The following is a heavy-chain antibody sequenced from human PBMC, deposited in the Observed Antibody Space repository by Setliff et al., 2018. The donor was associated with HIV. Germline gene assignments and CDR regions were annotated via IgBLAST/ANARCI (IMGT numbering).Heavy chain of an antibody. J-gene: IGHJ6*02. CDR3: ARAQTDYYGMDV. Sequence: SETLSLTCTVSGGSISSGSYYWSWIRQPAGKGLEWIGHIYTSGSTNYNPSLKSRVTISVDTSKNQFSLKLSSVTAADTAVYYCARAQTDYYGMDVWGQGTMVTVSS. CDR2: IYTSGST. V-gene: IGHV4-61*09. CDR1: GGSISSGSYY.